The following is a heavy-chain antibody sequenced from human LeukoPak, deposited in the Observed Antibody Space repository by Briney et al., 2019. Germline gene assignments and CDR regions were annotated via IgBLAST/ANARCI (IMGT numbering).Heavy chain of an antibody. V-gene: IGHV4-61*02. CDR1: GGSISSGSYY. J-gene: IGHJ5*02. CDR2: IYTSGST. Sequence: SETLSLTCTVSGGSISSGSYYWSWIRQPAGKGLEWIGRIYTSGSTNYNPSLKSRVTISVDTSKNQFSLKLSSVTAADTAVYYCARDPYCSSTSCFSWFDPWGQGTLVTVSS. D-gene: IGHD2-2*01. CDR3: ARDPYCSSTSCFSWFDP.